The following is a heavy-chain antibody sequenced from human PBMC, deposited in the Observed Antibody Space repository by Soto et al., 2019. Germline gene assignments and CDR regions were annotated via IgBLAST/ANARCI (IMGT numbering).Heavy chain of an antibody. Sequence: QITLKESGPTLVKPTQTLTLTCTFSGFSLSTSGVGVGWIRQPPGKALEWLALIYWNDDKRYSPSLKSRLTITKDTSKNQVVLTMTNMDPVDTATYYCAHVTAVAGLGAFDIWGQGTMVTVSS. CDR2: IYWNDDK. J-gene: IGHJ3*02. CDR1: GFSLSTSGVG. V-gene: IGHV2-5*01. D-gene: IGHD6-19*01. CDR3: AHVTAVAGLGAFDI.